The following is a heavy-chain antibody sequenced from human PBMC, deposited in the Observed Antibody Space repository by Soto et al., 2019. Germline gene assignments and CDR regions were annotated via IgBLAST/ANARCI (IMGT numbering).Heavy chain of an antibody. CDR2: IRYDGSNK. CDR1: GFTFSSYA. CDR3: AKDVGSGYDFRGRYYGMDV. Sequence: QVHLVESGGGVVQPGRSLRLSCAASGFTFSSYAMHWVRQAPGKGLEWVAVIRYDGSNKYYADSVKGRFTISRDDSKNTRYVQMNSLRAEDTAMYDCAKDVGSGYDFRGRYYGMDVWGQGTTVIVSS. J-gene: IGHJ6*02. D-gene: IGHD5-12*01. V-gene: IGHV3-33*06.